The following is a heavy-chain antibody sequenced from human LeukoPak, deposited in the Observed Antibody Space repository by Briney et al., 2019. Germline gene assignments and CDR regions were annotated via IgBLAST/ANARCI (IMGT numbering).Heavy chain of an antibody. Sequence: SETLSLTCAVYGGSFSGYYWSWIRQPPGKGLEWIGEINHSGSTNYNPSLKSRVTISVDTSKNQFSLKLSSVTAADTAVYYCARAAAVAHFDYWGQGTLVTVSS. CDR2: INHSGST. J-gene: IGHJ4*02. V-gene: IGHV4-34*01. CDR3: ARAAAVAHFDY. CDR1: GGSFSGYY. D-gene: IGHD6-19*01.